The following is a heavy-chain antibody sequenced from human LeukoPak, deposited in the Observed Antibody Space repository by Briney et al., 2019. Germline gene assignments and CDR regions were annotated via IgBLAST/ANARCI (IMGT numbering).Heavy chain of an antibody. Sequence: GGSLRLSCAASGFTFSSYGMHWVRQAPGKGLEWVAVIWYDGSNKYYADSVKGRFTISRDNSKNTLYLQMSSLRAEDTAVYYCARGGSPGTAMVAHFDYWGQGTLVTVSS. V-gene: IGHV3-33*01. CDR1: GFTFSSYG. J-gene: IGHJ4*02. CDR2: IWYDGSNK. D-gene: IGHD5-18*01. CDR3: ARGGSPGTAMVAHFDY.